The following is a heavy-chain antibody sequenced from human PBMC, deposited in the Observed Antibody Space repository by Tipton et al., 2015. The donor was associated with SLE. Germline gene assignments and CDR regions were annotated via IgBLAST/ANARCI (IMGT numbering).Heavy chain of an antibody. D-gene: IGHD3-10*01. V-gene: IGHV3-30*03. Sequence: SLRLSCAASGFSFSSYSMNWVRQAPGKGLEWVAVISYDGSNKYYADSVKGRFTISRDNSKNTLYLQMNSPRAEDTAVYYCAGSLGVRGVIGGFDYWGQGTLVTVSS. CDR2: ISYDGSNK. CDR3: AGSLGVRGVIGGFDY. J-gene: IGHJ4*02. CDR1: GFSFSSYS.